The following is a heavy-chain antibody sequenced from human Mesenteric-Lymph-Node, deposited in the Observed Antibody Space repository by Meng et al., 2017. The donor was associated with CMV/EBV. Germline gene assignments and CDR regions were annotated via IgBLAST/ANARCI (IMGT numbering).Heavy chain of an antibody. V-gene: IGHV1-18*01. CDR3: ERASATEYYFDY. D-gene: IGHD1-26*01. CDR2: ISAYNGNT. CDR1: GYTFTRYG. J-gene: IGHJ4*02. Sequence: ASVKVFCKASGYTFTRYGISWVRQAPGQGLEWTGWISAYNGNTDYAQKLQGRVTMTTDTSTSTAYMELRSLRSDDTAVYYCERASATEYYFDYWGQGTLVTVSS.